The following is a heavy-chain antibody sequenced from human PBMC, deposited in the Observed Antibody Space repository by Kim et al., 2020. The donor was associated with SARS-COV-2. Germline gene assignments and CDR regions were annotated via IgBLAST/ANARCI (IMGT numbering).Heavy chain of an antibody. CDR3: ARGSKQFLGDYYYGMDV. Sequence: SETLSLTCTVSGRSLSSGSYYWSWIRQHPGKGLEWIGYIYDNGAAHHSPSLKSRLTLSVDTSKNQFSLRLTSVSVADTATYYCARGSKQFLGDYYYGMDVWGQGTTVTVSS. D-gene: IGHD3-16*01. CDR2: IYDNGAA. V-gene: IGHV4-31*03. J-gene: IGHJ6*02. CDR1: GRSLSSGSYY.